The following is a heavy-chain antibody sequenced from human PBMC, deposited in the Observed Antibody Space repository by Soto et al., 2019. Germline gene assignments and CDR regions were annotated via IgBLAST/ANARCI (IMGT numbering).Heavy chain of an antibody. Sequence: EVQLLESGGGLVQPGGSLRLSCAASGFTFYNYAMSWVRRAPGKGLDWVSAINSHGGSTYYADSVKGRFTISRDNSKNTRYLVKTSLEEEDTTVYYCAKLGDGDCSRNSCATPWFDPWGNGTLLTVSS. CDR3: AKLGDGDCSRNSCATPWFDP. CDR1: GFTFYNYA. J-gene: IGHJ5*02. CDR2: INSHGGST. V-gene: IGHV3-23*01. D-gene: IGHD2-15*01.